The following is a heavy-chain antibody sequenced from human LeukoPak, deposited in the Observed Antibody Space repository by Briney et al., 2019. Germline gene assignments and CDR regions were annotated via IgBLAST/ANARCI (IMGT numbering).Heavy chain of an antibody. J-gene: IGHJ4*02. CDR3: ARDDRYCTNGVCYYFGLDY. Sequence: SETLSLTCTVSGGSISSYYWSWIRQPPGKGLEWIGYIYHSGSTNYNPSLKSRVTISVDTSKNQFSLKLSSVTAADTAVYYCARDDRYCTNGVCYYFGLDYWGQGTLVTVSS. CDR1: GGSISSYY. V-gene: IGHV4-59*01. CDR2: IYHSGST. D-gene: IGHD2-8*01.